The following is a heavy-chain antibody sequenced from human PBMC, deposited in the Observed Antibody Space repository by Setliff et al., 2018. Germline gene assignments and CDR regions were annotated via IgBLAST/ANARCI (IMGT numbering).Heavy chain of an antibody. Sequence: ASVKVSCKVSGSTLTELTMYWVRQAPGKGLEWMGSFNPEDDEIIYAQKFLGRVTMTEDTSTDTAYMELSSLRSEDTAVYYCATKDYDTSGYYRPFGLWGQGTLVTVSS. CDR3: ATKDYDTSGYYRPFGL. CDR1: GSTLTELT. D-gene: IGHD3-22*01. J-gene: IGHJ4*01. V-gene: IGHV1-24*01. CDR2: FNPEDDEI.